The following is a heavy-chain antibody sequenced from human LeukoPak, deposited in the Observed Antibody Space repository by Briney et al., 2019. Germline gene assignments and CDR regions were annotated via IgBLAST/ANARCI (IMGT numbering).Heavy chain of an antibody. V-gene: IGHV4-59*01. CDR3: ARGVGNSVFRSWYFDL. CDR2: IYYSGST. J-gene: IGHJ2*01. CDR1: GGSISSYY. Sequence: SETLSLTCTVSGGSISSYYWGWIRQPPGKGLEWIGYIYYSGSTNYNPSLKSRVTISVDTSKNQFSLKLSSVTAADTAVYYCARGVGNSVFRSWYFDLWGRGTLVTVSS. D-gene: IGHD4-23*01.